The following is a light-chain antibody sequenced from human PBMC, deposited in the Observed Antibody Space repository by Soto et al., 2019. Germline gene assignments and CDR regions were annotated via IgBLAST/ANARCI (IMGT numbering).Light chain of an antibody. CDR2: GNS. CDR3: QSYDSSLSGSYVV. CDR1: RSNIGAGYD. Sequence: QSVLTQPPSVSGAPGQRVTISCTGSRSNIGAGYDVHWYQQLPGTAPKLLIYGNSNRPSGFPDRFAGSKSGTSASLAITGLQADDEADYYRQSYDSSLSGSYVVFGGGTKLTVL. J-gene: IGLJ2*01. V-gene: IGLV1-40*01.